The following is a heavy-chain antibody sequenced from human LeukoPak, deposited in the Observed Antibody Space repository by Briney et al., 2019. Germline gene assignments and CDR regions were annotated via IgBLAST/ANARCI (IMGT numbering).Heavy chain of an antibody. Sequence: SVKVSCKASGGTFSSYAISWVRQAPGQGLEWMGRIIPIFGTANYAQKFQGRGTITADKSTSTAYMELSSLRSEDTAVYYCARHLDIVATTLIDYWGQGTLVTVSS. D-gene: IGHD5-12*01. V-gene: IGHV1-69*06. CDR2: IIPIFGTA. J-gene: IGHJ4*02. CDR3: ARHLDIVATTLIDY. CDR1: GGTFSSYA.